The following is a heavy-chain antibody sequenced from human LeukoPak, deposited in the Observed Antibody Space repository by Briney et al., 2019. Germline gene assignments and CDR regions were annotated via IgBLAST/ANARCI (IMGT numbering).Heavy chain of an antibody. D-gene: IGHD5-12*01. J-gene: IGHJ4*02. V-gene: IGHV4-30-2*01. Sequence: SETLSLTCAVSGGTISSGGYSWSWIRQPPGKGLEWIGYIYHSGSTYYNPSLKSRVTISVDRSKNQLSLKLSSVTAADTAVYYCARGGGYSGYDTETFDYWGQGTLVTVSS. CDR1: GGTISSGGYS. CDR3: ARGGGYSGYDTETFDY. CDR2: IYHSGST.